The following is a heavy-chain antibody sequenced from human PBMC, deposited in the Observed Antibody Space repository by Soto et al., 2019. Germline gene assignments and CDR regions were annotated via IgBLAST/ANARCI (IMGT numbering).Heavy chain of an antibody. J-gene: IGHJ6*02. CDR2: INAGSGNT. D-gene: IGHD6-13*01. V-gene: IGHV1-3*01. CDR1: GYTFTSYA. CDR3: AREPIYIVAAGSYYYYYGMDV. Sequence: ASVKVSSKASGYTFTSYAMHWVSQAPGQRLEWMGWINAGSGNTKYSQKFQGRVTITRDTSASTAYMELSSLRSEDTAVYYCAREPIYIVAAGSYYYYYGMDVWGQGTTVTVSS.